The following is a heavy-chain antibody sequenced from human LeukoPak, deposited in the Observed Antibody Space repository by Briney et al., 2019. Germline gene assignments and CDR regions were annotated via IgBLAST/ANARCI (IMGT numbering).Heavy chain of an antibody. CDR2: INHSGST. V-gene: IGHV4-34*01. Sequence: SETLSLTCAVYGGSFRGYYWSWTRQPPGKGLEWIGEINHSGSTNYNPSLKSRVTISVDTSKNQFSLKLSSVTAADTAVYYCARARGWLQPVDYWGQGTLVTVSS. CDR3: ARARGWLQPVDY. CDR1: GGSFRGYY. D-gene: IGHD5-12*01. J-gene: IGHJ4*02.